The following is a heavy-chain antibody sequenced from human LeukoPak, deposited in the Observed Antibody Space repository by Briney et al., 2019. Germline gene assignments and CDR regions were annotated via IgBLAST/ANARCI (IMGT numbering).Heavy chain of an antibody. CDR3: ARDLYSREDY. J-gene: IGHJ4*02. D-gene: IGHD2-15*01. Sequence: GGSLRLSCAASGFPFSSFSMTWVRQAPGKGLECVSYISSSSSDIYYADSVRGRFTVSRDNAKNSLYLQMNSLRDEDTAVYYCARDLYSREDYWGQGTLVTVSS. CDR2: ISSSSSDI. CDR1: GFPFSSFS. V-gene: IGHV3-48*02.